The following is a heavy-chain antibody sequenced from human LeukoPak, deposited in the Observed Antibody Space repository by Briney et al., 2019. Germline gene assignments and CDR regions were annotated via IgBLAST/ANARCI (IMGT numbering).Heavy chain of an antibody. J-gene: IGHJ4*02. Sequence: GASVKVSCTASGGTFSSYAISWVRQAPGQGLEWMGGIIPIFGTANYAQKFQGRVTITADESTSTAYMELSSLRSEDTAVYYCARDPIYYYDSSGHNQFDYWGQGTLVTVSS. CDR1: GGTFSSYA. CDR3: ARDPIYYYDSSGHNQFDY. D-gene: IGHD3-22*01. CDR2: IIPIFGTA. V-gene: IGHV1-69*13.